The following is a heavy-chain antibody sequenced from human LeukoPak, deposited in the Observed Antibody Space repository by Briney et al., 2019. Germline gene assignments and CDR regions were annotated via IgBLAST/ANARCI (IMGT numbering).Heavy chain of an antibody. V-gene: IGHV4-59*11. CDR3: ARDLVTVTKGFDI. Sequence: SETLSLTCAVSADSFSSHYWTWIRQSPGKGLEWIGYISYIGRTNYNPSLKSPVTTSIDTSKNQFSLKLRSVTAADTAVYYCARDLVTVTKGFDIWGQGTMVSVSS. CDR2: ISYIGRT. J-gene: IGHJ3*02. D-gene: IGHD4-17*01. CDR1: ADSFSSHY.